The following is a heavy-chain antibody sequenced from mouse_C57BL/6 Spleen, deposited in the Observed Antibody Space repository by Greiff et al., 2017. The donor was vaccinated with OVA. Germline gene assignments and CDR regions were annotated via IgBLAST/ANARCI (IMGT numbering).Heavy chain of an antibody. D-gene: IGHD2-4*01. Sequence: EVKLQESGPGLVKPSQSLSLTCSVTGYSITSGYYWNWIRQFPGNKLEWMGYISYDGSNNYNPSLKNRISITRDTSKNQFFLKLNSVTTEDTATYYCARGDDYFLFDYWGQGTTLTVSS. J-gene: IGHJ2*01. V-gene: IGHV3-6*01. CDR3: ARGDDYFLFDY. CDR2: ISYDGSN. CDR1: GYSITSGYY.